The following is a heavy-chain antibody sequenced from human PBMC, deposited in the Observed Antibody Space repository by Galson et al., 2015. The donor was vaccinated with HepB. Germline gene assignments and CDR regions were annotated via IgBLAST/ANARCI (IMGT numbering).Heavy chain of an antibody. V-gene: IGHV3-33*01. CDR2: IWYDGSNK. CDR1: GFTFSRYG. CDR3: ARGFSGPHQANDAFDI. D-gene: IGHD6-19*01. Sequence: SLRLSCAASGFTFSRYGMHWVRQAPGKGLEWVAVIWYDGSNKYYADSVKGRFTISRDNSKNTLYLQMNSLRAEDTAVYYCARGFSGPHQANDAFDIWGQGTMVTVSS. J-gene: IGHJ3*02.